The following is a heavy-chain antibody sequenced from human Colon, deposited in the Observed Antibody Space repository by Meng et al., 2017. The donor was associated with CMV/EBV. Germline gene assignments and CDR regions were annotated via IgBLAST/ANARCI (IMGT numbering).Heavy chain of an antibody. D-gene: IGHD3-3*01. CDR1: GGSFSGYY. Sequence: SETLSLTCTVYGGSFSGYYWSWIRQPPGKGLEWIGSIYYSGSTYYNPSLKSRVTISADTSKNQFSLRLSSVTAADTAVYYCARLDYDFWSGFYWGQGTLVTVSS. CDR3: ARLDYDFWSGFY. J-gene: IGHJ4*02. CDR2: IYYSGST. V-gene: IGHV4-39*01.